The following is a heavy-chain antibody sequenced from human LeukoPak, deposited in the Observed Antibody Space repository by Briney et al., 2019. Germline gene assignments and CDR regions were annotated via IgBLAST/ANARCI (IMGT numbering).Heavy chain of an antibody. Sequence: SETLSLTCTVSGYSISSGYYWGWIRQPPGKGLEWIGSIYHSGSTYYNPSLKSRVTISVDTSKNQFSLKLSSVTAADTAVYYCARDSIRSVGATGDYWGQGTLVTLSS. D-gene: IGHD1-26*01. J-gene: IGHJ4*02. V-gene: IGHV4-38-2*02. CDR1: GYSISSGYY. CDR3: ARDSIRSVGATGDY. CDR2: IYHSGST.